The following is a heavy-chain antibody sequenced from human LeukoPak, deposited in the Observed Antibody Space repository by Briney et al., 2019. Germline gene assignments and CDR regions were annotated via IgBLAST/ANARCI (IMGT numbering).Heavy chain of an antibody. CDR2: IYPSGSTIYPSGTT. V-gene: IGHV4-61*02. Sequence: SQTLSLTCTVSGGSVSSGSYYWSWIRQPAGKGLEWIGRIYPSGSTIYPSGTTHYNPSLKSRVTISVDTSKNQFSLKVDSVTAADAAVYFCARGTGTTNFDYWGQGTLVTVSS. D-gene: IGHD1-1*01. J-gene: IGHJ4*02. CDR3: ARGTGTTNFDY. CDR1: GGSVSSGSYY.